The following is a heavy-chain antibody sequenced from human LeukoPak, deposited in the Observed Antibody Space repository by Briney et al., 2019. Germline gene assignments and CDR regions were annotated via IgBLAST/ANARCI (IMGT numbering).Heavy chain of an antibody. CDR3: AKAGRPQAVAGWIDY. CDR1: GFTFNNYV. V-gene: IGHV3-23*01. CDR2: MGGGGTT. D-gene: IGHD6-19*01. J-gene: IGHJ4*02. Sequence: PGGSLRLSCAASGFTFNNYVMSWVRQAPGKGLEWVSAMGGGGTTYYADYVKGRFTISRDTFKNTLYLQMNSLRAEDTAIYYCAKAGRPQAVAGWIDYWGQGTLVTVSS.